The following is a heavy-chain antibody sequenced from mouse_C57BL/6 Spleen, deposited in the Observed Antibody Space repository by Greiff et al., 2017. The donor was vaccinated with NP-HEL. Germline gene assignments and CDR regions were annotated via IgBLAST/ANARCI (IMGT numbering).Heavy chain of an antibody. CDR1: GYTFTSYW. V-gene: IGHV1-69*01. CDR3: ARRIYYYGSGLYFDY. J-gene: IGHJ2*01. Sequence: QVQLKQSGAELVMPGASVKLSCKASGYTFTSYWMHWVKQRPGQGLEWIGEIDPSDSYTNYNQKFKGKSTLPVDKSSSTAYMQLSSLTSEDSAVYYWARRIYYYGSGLYFDYWGQGTTLTVSS. CDR2: IDPSDSYT. D-gene: IGHD1-1*01.